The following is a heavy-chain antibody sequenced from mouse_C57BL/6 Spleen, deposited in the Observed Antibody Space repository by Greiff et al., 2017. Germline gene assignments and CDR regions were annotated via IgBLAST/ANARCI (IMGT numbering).Heavy chain of an antibody. CDR2: IHPNSGST. CDR3: ATNWEGYVDY. Sequence: VKLQQPGAELVKPGASVKLSCKASGYTFTSYWMHWVKQRPGQGLEWIGMIHPNSGSTNYNEKFKSKATLTVDKSSSTAYMQLSSLTSEDSAVYYCATNWEGYVDYWGQGTTLTVSS. J-gene: IGHJ2*01. D-gene: IGHD4-1*01. V-gene: IGHV1-64*01. CDR1: GYTFTSYW.